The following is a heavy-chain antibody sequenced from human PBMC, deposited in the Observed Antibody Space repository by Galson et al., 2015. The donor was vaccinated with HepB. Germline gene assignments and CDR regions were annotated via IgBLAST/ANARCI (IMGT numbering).Heavy chain of an antibody. J-gene: IGHJ6*02. CDR2: ISAYNGNT. CDR3: ARVGYVGQLDPYGMDV. V-gene: IGHV1-18*04. D-gene: IGHD6-6*01. Sequence: SVKVSCKASGYTFTSYGISWVRQAPGQGLEWMGWISAYNGNTNYAQKLQGRVTMTTDTSTSTAYMELRSLRSDDTAVYYCARVGYVGQLDPYGMDVWGQGTTVTVSS. CDR1: GYTFTSYG.